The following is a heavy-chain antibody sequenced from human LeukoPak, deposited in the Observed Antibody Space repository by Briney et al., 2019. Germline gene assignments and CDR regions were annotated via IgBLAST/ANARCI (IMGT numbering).Heavy chain of an antibody. D-gene: IGHD6-6*01. CDR3: ARGEYSSPYYFDY. CDR2: INPNSGGT. CDR1: GYTFTGYY. Sequence: ASEKVSCKASGYTFTGYYMHWVRQAPGQGLEWMGWINPNSGGTNYAQKFQGRVTMTRDTSISTAYMELSRLRSDDTAVYYCARGEYSSPYYFDYWGQGTLVTVSS. V-gene: IGHV1-2*02. J-gene: IGHJ4*02.